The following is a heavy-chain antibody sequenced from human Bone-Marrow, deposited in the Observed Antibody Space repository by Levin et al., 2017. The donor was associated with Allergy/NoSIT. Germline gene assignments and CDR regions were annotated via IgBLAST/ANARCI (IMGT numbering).Heavy chain of an antibody. CDR2: IKSKTDGGTT. J-gene: IGHJ4*02. CDR1: GFTFSNAW. D-gene: IGHD4-17*01. Sequence: GESLKISCAASGFTFSNAWMSWVRQAPGKGLEWVGRIKSKTDGGTTDYAAPVKGRFTISRDDSKNTLYLQMNSLKTEDTAVYYCTTTLATVTLFDYWGQGTLVTVSS. V-gene: IGHV3-15*01. CDR3: TTTLATVTLFDY.